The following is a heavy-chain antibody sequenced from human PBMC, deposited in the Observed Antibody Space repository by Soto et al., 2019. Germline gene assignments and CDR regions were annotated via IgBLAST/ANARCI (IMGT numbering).Heavy chain of an antibody. J-gene: IGHJ4*02. CDR1: GGSFSGYY. D-gene: IGHD6-6*01. CDR2: INHSGST. Sequence: QVQLQQWGAGLLKPSETLSLTCAVYGGSFSGYYWSWIRQPPGKGLEWIGEINHSGSTNYNPSLKSRVTISVDTSKNQFSLKLSSVNAADTAVYYCARGRKDSSLQNLDYWGQGTLVTVSS. V-gene: IGHV4-34*01. CDR3: ARGRKDSSLQNLDY.